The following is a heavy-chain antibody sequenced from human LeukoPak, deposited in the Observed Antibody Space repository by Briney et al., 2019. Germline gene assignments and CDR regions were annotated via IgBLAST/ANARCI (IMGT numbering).Heavy chain of an antibody. J-gene: IGHJ4*02. CDR3: AILNHPDGRVY. Sequence: GESLKISCKGSGYSFISYWIGWVRQMPGKGLEWMGIIYPGDSDTRYRPSFQGQVTISADKSISAAYLQWSSLQASDTAIYYCAILNHPDGRVYWGQGTPVTVSS. V-gene: IGHV5-51*01. CDR2: IYPGDSDT. CDR1: GYSFISYW. D-gene: IGHD5-24*01.